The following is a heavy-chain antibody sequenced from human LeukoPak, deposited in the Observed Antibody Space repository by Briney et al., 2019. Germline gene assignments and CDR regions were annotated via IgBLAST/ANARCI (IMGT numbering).Heavy chain of an antibody. CDR2: IRYDGSNK. D-gene: IGHD6-19*01. J-gene: IGHJ4*02. V-gene: IGHV3-30*02. Sequence: PGGSLRLSCAASGFTFSSYGMHWVRQAPGKGLEWVAFIRYDGSNKYYADSVKGRFTISRDNSKNTLYLQMNSLRAEDTAVYYCAKDPPERLNGWGGDDSYWGQGTLVTVSS. CDR3: AKDPPERLNGWGGDDSY. CDR1: GFTFSSYG.